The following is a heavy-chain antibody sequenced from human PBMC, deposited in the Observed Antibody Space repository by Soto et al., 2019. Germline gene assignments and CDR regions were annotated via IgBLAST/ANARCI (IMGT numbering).Heavy chain of an antibody. J-gene: IGHJ4*02. CDR1: GFTFSSNS. D-gene: IGHD3-16*01. Sequence: EVQLMESGGGVARPGGSLRLSCATSGFTFSSNSMNWVRQVPGKRLEWVSRIGAGDDTTYYTDSVEGRFTISRDDSKGTLYLQMNSLKVEDTVIYFCVMRAGDYWGQGTLVTVSS. V-gene: IGHV3-23*01. CDR3: VMRAGDY. CDR2: IGAGDDTT.